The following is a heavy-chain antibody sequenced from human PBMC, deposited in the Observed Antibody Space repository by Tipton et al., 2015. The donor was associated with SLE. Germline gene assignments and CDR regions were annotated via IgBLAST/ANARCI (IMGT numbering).Heavy chain of an antibody. D-gene: IGHD5-12*01. CDR2: IYYSGNT. V-gene: IGHV4-31*03. Sequence: TLSLTCSVSGDSITNADYCWAWIRQPPGKGLEWIGYIYYSGNTYYNPSLKSRLSISMSTSKNQFSLNLTSVTAADTAVYWCARGVATIDGDAFDIWGPGTMVTVSS. J-gene: IGHJ3*02. CDR3: ARGVATIDGDAFDI. CDR1: GDSITNADYC.